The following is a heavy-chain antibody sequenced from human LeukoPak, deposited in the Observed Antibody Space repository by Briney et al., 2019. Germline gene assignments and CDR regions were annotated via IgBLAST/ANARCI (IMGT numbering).Heavy chain of an antibody. V-gene: IGHV3-74*01. CDR1: GFTFSSYW. D-gene: IGHD3-22*01. J-gene: IGHJ4*02. CDR2: INSDGSST. CDR3: ARDKGDYYDSSGYSVDY. Sequence: PGGSLRLXCAASGFTFSSYWMHWVRQAPGKGLAWVSRINSDGSSTSYADSVKGRFTISRDNAKNTLYLQMNSLRAEDTAVYYCARDKGDYYDSSGYSVDYWGQGTLVTVSS.